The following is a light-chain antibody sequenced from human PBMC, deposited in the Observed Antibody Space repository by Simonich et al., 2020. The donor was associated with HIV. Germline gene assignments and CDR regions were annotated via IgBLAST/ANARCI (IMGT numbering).Light chain of an antibody. CDR3: QQTYNTPPWT. Sequence: DIQMTQSPSSLSASVGDRVTITCRASQYISSYLYWYQQKPGKAPKLLISAASSLQSGVPSRFSGSGAGTDFTLTISSLQPEDFTTYYCQQTYNTPPWTFGQGTKVEIK. CDR2: AAS. V-gene: IGKV1-39*01. J-gene: IGKJ1*01. CDR1: QYISSY.